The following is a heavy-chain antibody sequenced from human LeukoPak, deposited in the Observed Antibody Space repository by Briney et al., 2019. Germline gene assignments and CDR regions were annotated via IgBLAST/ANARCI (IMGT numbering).Heavy chain of an antibody. Sequence: KSGGSLRLSCAASGFTFSDYWIHWVRQAPGKGLVWVSRINTDGSITNYADSVKGRFSISRDNAKNTLYLLMSSLRAEDTAVYYCARDRGPRTGFMVREAYDYWGQGTLVTVSS. CDR2: INTDGSIT. V-gene: IGHV3-74*01. J-gene: IGHJ4*02. D-gene: IGHD3-10*01. CDR1: GFTFSDYW. CDR3: ARDRGPRTGFMVREAYDY.